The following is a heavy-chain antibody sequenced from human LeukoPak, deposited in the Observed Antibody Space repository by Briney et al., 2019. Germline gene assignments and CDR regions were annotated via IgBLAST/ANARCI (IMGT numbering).Heavy chain of an antibody. D-gene: IGHD2-15*01. CDR2: ISYDGSNK. Sequence: GRSLRLSCAASGFTFSSYAMHWVRQAPGKGLECVAVISYDGSNKYYADSVKGRFTISRDNSKNTLYLQMNSLRAEDTAVYYCARDSNEVVVVAATTYYYYGMDVWGQGTTVTVSS. CDR3: ARDSNEVVVVAATTYYYYGMDV. V-gene: IGHV3-30-3*01. CDR1: GFTFSSYA. J-gene: IGHJ6*02.